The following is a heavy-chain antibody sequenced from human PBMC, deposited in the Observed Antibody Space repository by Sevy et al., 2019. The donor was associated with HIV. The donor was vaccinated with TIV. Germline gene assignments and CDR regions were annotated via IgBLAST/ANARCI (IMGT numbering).Heavy chain of an antibody. CDR3: ARHLYSGYDFRFDY. Sequence: GGFLRLSCAASGFTFSSYAMHWVRQAPGKGLEWMAVISYDGSNKYYADSVKGRFTISRDNSKNTLYLQMNSLRAEDTAASYCARHLYSGYDFRFDYWGQGTLVTVSS. V-gene: IGHV3-30-3*01. CDR2: ISYDGSNK. D-gene: IGHD5-12*01. CDR1: GFTFSSYA. J-gene: IGHJ4*02.